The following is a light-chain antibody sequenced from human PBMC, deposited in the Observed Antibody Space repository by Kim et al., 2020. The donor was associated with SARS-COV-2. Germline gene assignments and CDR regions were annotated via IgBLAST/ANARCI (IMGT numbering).Light chain of an antibody. Sequence: ASGGERVTITGRASQAIRNDMAWYQQKPGKAPKRLIYAASSLQSGVPSRFSGSGSGTEFTLTISSLQPEDFATYYCLHHNSYPITFGQGTRLEIK. CDR1: QAIRND. CDR2: AAS. J-gene: IGKJ5*01. V-gene: IGKV1-17*01. CDR3: LHHNSYPIT.